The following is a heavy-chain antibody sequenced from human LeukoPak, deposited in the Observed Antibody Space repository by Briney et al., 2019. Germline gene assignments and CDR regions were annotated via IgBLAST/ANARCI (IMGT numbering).Heavy chain of an antibody. CDR3: AREIAVAGTTPYYYYGMDV. CDR2: IGDNGSIT. CDR1: GFTFSSYA. J-gene: IGHJ6*02. D-gene: IGHD6-19*01. V-gene: IGHV3-23*01. Sequence: GGSLRLSCAASGFTFSSYAMTWVRQAPGKGLEWVSTIGDNGSITLYADSVKGRFTISRDNSKSTLYLQMSSLRAEDTAMYYCAREIAVAGTTPYYYYGMDVWGQGTTVTVSS.